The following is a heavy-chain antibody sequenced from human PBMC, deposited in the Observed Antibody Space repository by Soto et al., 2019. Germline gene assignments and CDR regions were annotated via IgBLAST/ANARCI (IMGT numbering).Heavy chain of an antibody. CDR1: GFTISSYA. CDR2: TYSKGGST. CDR3: VRDFWGFDY. V-gene: IGHV3-64D*08. D-gene: IGHD3-16*01. Sequence: EVQLVESGGGLVRPGGSLRLSCSASGFTISSYAMHWVRQAPGKGLEYVSGTYSKGGSTYYEDSVKGRFTISTYNSKNTLNPQMSSLRAEDTAVYYCVRDFWGFDYWGQGTLVTVSS. J-gene: IGHJ4*02.